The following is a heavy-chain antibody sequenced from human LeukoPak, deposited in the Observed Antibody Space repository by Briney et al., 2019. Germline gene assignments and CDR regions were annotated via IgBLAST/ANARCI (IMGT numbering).Heavy chain of an antibody. CDR3: ARRRAYYDSSGYYYILNDY. V-gene: IGHV1-2*02. Sequence: APVKVSCKASGYTFTGYYMHWVRQVPGQGLEWMGWINPNSGGTNYAQKFQGRVTMTRDTSISTAYMELSRLRSDDTAVYYCARRRAYYDSSGYYYILNDYWGQGTLVTVSS. J-gene: IGHJ4*02. CDR2: INPNSGGT. CDR1: GYTFTGYY. D-gene: IGHD3-22*01.